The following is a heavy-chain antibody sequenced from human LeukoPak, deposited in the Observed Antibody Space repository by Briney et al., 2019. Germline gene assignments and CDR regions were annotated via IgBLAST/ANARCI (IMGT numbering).Heavy chain of an antibody. CDR3: ARDTAAGLYYFDY. CDR2: IRQDGSEK. CDR1: GFTFSSYW. J-gene: IGHJ4*02. D-gene: IGHD6-13*01. Sequence: GGSLRLSCAASGFTFSSYWMSWVRQAPGRGLEWVANIRQDGSEKYYVDSVKGRFTIPRDNAKNSLYLQMNSLRAEDTAVYYCARDTAAGLYYFDYWGQGTLVTVSS. V-gene: IGHV3-7*01.